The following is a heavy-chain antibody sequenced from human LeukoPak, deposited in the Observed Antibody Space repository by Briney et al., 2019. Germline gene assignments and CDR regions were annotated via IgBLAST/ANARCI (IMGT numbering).Heavy chain of an antibody. CDR1: GFTFSSYS. V-gene: IGHV3-21*01. CDR2: ISISSSYI. D-gene: IGHD1-7*01. J-gene: IGHJ4*02. Sequence: GGSLRLSCAASGFTFSSYSMNWVRQAPGKGLEWVSSISISSSYIYYADSVKVRFTISRDNAKNSLYLQMNSLSAEDTAVYYCARDPSGGYGTGTTIGGDYWGQGTLVTVSS. CDR3: ARDPSGGYGTGTTIGGDY.